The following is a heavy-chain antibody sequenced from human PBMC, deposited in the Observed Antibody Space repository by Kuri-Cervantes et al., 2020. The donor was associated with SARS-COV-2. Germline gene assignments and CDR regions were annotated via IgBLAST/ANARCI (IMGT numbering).Heavy chain of an antibody. V-gene: IGHV1-18*01. CDR1: GYTFTSYD. CDR2: ISAYNGNT. Sequence: ASVKVSCKASGYTFTSYDISWVRQAPGQGLEWMGWISAYNGNTNYAQKLQGRVTMTTDTSTSTAYMELRSLRSDDAAVYYCARDPFEFGIFQPDYWGQGTLVTVSS. J-gene: IGHJ4*02. CDR3: ARDPFEFGIFQPDY. D-gene: IGHD3-10*01.